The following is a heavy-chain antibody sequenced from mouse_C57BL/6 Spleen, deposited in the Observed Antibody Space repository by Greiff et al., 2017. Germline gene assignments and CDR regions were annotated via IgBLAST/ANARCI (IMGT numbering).Heavy chain of an antibody. CDR2: ISGGGGNT. CDR1: GFTFSSYT. D-gene: IGHD1-1*01. CDR3: ARHSPNYYGSSHWYFDV. J-gene: IGHJ1*03. V-gene: IGHV5-9*01. Sequence: DVKLVESGGGLVKPGGSLKLSCAASGFTFSSYTMSWVRQTPEKRLEWVATISGGGGNTYYPDSVKGRFTISRDNAKNTLYLQMSSLRSEDTALYYCARHSPNYYGSSHWYFDVWGTGTTVTVSS.